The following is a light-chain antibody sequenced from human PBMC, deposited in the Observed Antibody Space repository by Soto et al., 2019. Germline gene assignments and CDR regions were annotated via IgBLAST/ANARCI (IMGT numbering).Light chain of an antibody. Sequence: ETVLKQSPSTLSFSQCERXXXPXXXSQSVSSSYLAWYQQKPGQAPRLLIYGASSRATGIPDRFSGSGSGTDFTLTISRLEPEDFAVYYCQQYGSSPPTFGQGTRLEIK. CDR1: QSVSSSY. J-gene: IGKJ5*01. V-gene: IGKV3-20*01. CDR2: GAS. CDR3: QQYGSSPPT.